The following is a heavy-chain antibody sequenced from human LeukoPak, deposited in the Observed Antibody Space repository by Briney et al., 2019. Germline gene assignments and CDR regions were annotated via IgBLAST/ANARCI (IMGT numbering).Heavy chain of an antibody. D-gene: IGHD5-12*01. CDR2: ISSTGGAA. V-gene: IGHV3-11*01. Sequence: GGSLRLSCAASGFPFSDYYMSWIRQAPGKGLEWVSYISSTGGAAYYADSVKGRFTISRDNAKNSLYLQMNSLRAEDTGLYFCGRDGSGPPDYWGRGTQVTVSS. J-gene: IGHJ4*02. CDR1: GFPFSDYY. CDR3: GRDGSGPPDY.